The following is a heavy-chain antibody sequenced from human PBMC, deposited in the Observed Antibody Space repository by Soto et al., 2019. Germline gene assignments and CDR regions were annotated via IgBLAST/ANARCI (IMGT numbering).Heavy chain of an antibody. CDR3: ARSMIVVVPRRGYFDY. Sequence: SETLSLTCTVSGGSVSSGSYYWSWIRQPPGKGLERIGYIYYSGSTNYNPSLKSRVTISVDTSKNQFSLKLSSVTAADTAVYYCARSMIVVVPRRGYFDYWGQGTLVTVSS. D-gene: IGHD3-22*01. J-gene: IGHJ4*02. CDR1: GGSVSSGSYY. CDR2: IYYSGST. V-gene: IGHV4-61*01.